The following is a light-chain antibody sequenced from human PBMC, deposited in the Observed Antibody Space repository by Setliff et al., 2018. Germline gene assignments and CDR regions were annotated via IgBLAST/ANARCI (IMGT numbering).Light chain of an antibody. CDR2: DVY. CDR3: CSYVGSSHV. J-gene: IGLJ1*01. V-gene: IGLV2-11*01. Sequence: QSALTQPRSVSGSPGQSVTISCTGTSSDVGGYDYVSWYQQHPGKAPKPMIYDVYKRPSGVPDRFSGSKSGNTASLTVSGLQAEDEADYYCCSYVGSSHVFGTGTRSPS. CDR1: SSDVGGYDY.